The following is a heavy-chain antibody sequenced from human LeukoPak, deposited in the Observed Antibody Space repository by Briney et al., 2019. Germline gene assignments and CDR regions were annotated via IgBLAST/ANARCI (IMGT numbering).Heavy chain of an antibody. CDR1: GYSFTSYW. J-gene: IGHJ4*02. CDR3: ARHRGAGGSDY. V-gene: IGHV5-51*01. D-gene: IGHD3-16*01. CDR2: IYPDDSDT. Sequence: GESLKISCKGSGYSFTSYWIGWVRQMPGKGPEWMGIIYPDDSDTRYSPSFQGQVTISTDKSISTAYLQWGSLKASDTAIYYCARHRGAGGSDYWGQGTLVTVSS.